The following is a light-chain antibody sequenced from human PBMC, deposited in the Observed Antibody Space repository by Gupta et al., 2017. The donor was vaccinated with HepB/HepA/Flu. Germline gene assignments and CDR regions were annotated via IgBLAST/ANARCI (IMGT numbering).Light chain of an antibody. CDR3: QQYGSSPLYT. V-gene: IGKV3-20*01. CDR1: QSLNNNY. CDR2: GAS. Sequence: NVLTQSPGTLSLSPGERVTLSCRTSQSLNNNYLAWYQQKPGQAPRLLIYGASTRATGISDRFSGSGSGTDFTLTSSRLEPEDFAMYYCQQYGSSPLYTFGQGTKLEIK. J-gene: IGKJ2*01.